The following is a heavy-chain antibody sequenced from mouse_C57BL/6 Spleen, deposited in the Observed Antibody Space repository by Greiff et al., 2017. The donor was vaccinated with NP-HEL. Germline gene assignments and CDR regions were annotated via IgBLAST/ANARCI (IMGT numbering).Heavy chain of an antibody. CDR1: GYTFTSYW. Sequence: VQLQQPGAELVKPGDSVKMSCKASGYTFTSYWITWVKQRPGQGLEWIGDIYPGSGSTNYNEKFKSKATLTVDTSSSTAYMQLSSLTSEDSAVYYCARERGYGGNFDYWGQGTTLTVSS. CDR2: IYPGSGST. D-gene: IGHD2-2*01. J-gene: IGHJ2*01. V-gene: IGHV1-55*01. CDR3: ARERGYGGNFDY.